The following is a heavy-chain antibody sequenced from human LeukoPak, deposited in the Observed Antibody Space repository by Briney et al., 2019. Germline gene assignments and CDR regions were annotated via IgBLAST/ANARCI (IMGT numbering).Heavy chain of an antibody. CDR1: GGSFSGYY. CDR3: ARLYLGYSSGWYWFDP. J-gene: IGHJ5*02. Sequence: SETLSLTCAVYGGSFSGYYWTWIRQPPGKGLEWIGEIKHSGSINYNPSLKSRVTISVDTPKNQFSLKLSSVTAADTAVYYCARLYLGYSSGWYWFDPWGQGTLVTVSS. V-gene: IGHV4-34*01. CDR2: IKHSGSI. D-gene: IGHD6-19*01.